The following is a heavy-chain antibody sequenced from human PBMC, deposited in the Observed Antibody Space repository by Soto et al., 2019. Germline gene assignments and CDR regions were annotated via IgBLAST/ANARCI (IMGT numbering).Heavy chain of an antibody. D-gene: IGHD6-19*01. Sequence: QVQLVESGGGVVQPGRSLRLSCAASGFTFSSYAMHWVRQAPGKGLEWVAVISYDGSNKYYADSVKGRFTISRDNSKNALYLQMNSLRAEDTAVYYCARELVTVAGTNGMDVWGQGTTVNVSS. CDR1: GFTFSSYA. J-gene: IGHJ6*02. CDR3: ARELVTVAGTNGMDV. V-gene: IGHV3-30-3*01. CDR2: ISYDGSNK.